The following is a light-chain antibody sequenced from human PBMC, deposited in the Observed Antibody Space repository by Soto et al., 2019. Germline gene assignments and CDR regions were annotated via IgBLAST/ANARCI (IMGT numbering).Light chain of an antibody. CDR1: QAIFKY. CDR3: QQLNSHPRT. Sequence: DIQLTQSPIFLSASVGDRVTISCRASQAIFKYLAWYQQKPGKAPNLLIFGASTLQSGVPSRFSVSGSGTEFTLTISSLQPEDFATEDCQQLNSHPRTFGQGTKLESK. CDR2: GAS. V-gene: IGKV1-9*01. J-gene: IGKJ2*01.